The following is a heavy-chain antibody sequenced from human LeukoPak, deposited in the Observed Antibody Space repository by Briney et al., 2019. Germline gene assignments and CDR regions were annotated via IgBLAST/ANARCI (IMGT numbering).Heavy chain of an antibody. CDR1: GGSISSSSYY. CDR2: IYYSGST. J-gene: IGHJ2*01. CDR3: ARGYQGYFDL. Sequence: PSETLSLTCTVSGGSISSSSYYWGWIRQPPGKGLEWIGSIYYSGSTYYNPSLKSRVTISVDTSKNQFSLKLSSVTAADTAVYYCARGYQGYFDLWGRGTLVTVSS. D-gene: IGHD1-14*01. V-gene: IGHV4-39*07.